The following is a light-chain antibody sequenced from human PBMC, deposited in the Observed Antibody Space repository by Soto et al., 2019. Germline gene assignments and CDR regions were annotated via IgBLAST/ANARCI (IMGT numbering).Light chain of an antibody. CDR2: DAS. CDR1: QSVSSSS. Sequence: EIVLTQSPGILSLSPGERATLSCRASQSVSSSSLAWYQQKPGQAPRLLIYDASSRATGIPDRFSGSGSGADFTLTISRLEPEDFAVYSCQQYGTSPIAFGQGTRLEI. V-gene: IGKV3-20*01. CDR3: QQYGTSPIA. J-gene: IGKJ5*01.